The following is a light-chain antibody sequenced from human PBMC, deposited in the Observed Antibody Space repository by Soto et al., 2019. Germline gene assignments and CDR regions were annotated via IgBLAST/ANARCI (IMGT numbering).Light chain of an antibody. J-gene: IGLJ1*01. CDR2: DVN. Sequence: QSALIQPRSVSGSPGQSVTVSCTGTSSDVGAYNYVAWYQQHPGKVPKLMISDVNKRPSGVPDRFSGSKSGNTASLTISGLRSEDEADYYCCTFAGRTFVFGTGTKLTVL. CDR1: SSDVGAYNY. V-gene: IGLV2-11*01. CDR3: CTFAGRTFV.